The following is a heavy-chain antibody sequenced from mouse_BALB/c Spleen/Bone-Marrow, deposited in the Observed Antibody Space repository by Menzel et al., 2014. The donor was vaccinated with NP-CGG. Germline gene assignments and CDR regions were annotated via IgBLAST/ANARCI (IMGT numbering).Heavy chain of an antibody. D-gene: IGHD1-1*01. CDR1: GFTFTDYY. CDR2: IRNKANGYTT. Sequence: EVKLVESGGGLVQPGGSLRLSCATSGFTFTDYYMSWVRQPPGKALEWLGFIRNKANGYTTECSASVKGRFTISRDNSKGIIYLKMNTLRAEDRTTYYCARDSSRNIYGYLDVWGEGTTVTVSS. J-gene: IGHJ1*01. CDR3: ARDSSRNIYGYLDV. V-gene: IGHV7-3*02.